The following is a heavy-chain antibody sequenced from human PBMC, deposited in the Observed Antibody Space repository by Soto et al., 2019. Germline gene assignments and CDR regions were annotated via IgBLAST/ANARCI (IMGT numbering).Heavy chain of an antibody. Sequence: GASVKVSCKASGYTFTRYGISWVRQAPGQGLEWMGWISAYNGNTNYAQKVQGRVIMTTDTSTSTAYMELRSLRSDDTAVYYCARINTYYDFWSGSPREYMDVWGKGTTATVSS. CDR2: ISAYNGNT. CDR1: GYTFTRYG. J-gene: IGHJ6*03. CDR3: ARINTYYDFWSGSPREYMDV. D-gene: IGHD3-3*01. V-gene: IGHV1-18*01.